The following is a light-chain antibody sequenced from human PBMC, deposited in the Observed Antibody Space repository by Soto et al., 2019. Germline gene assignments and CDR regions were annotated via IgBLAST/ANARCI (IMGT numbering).Light chain of an antibody. Sequence: QSVLAQPPSASGTPGQRVTISCSGSTSNIGSNTVSWYRQLPGTAPKVLMYGSDQRPSGVPDRFSGVTSGTSASLAISGLQSEDEADYYCAAWDESLKGWVFGGGTKLTVL. V-gene: IGLV1-44*01. J-gene: IGLJ3*02. CDR1: TSNIGSNT. CDR2: GSD. CDR3: AAWDESLKGWV.